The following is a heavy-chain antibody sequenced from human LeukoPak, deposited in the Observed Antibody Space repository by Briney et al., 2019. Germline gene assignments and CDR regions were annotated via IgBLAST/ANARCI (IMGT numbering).Heavy chain of an antibody. V-gene: IGHV3-23*01. Sequence: GGTLRLSCGASGFTFSSYGMSWVRQTPGKGLEWVSGISGSGGRTYYADSVKGRFTISRDNSKNTLYLQMNSLRAEDTAVYYCAKGPTGRDSSGYSNWGQGTLVTVSS. CDR3: AKGPTGRDSSGYSN. CDR1: GFTFSSYG. J-gene: IGHJ4*02. D-gene: IGHD3-22*01. CDR2: ISGSGGRT.